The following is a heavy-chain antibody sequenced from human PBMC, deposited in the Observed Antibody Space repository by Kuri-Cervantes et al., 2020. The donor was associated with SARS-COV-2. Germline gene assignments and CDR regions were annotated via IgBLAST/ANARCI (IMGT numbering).Heavy chain of an antibody. CDR2: ISGSGGST. V-gene: IGHV3-23*01. CDR1: GFTFSSYA. CDR3: AKVDLSGDSSGQCFDY. J-gene: IGHJ4*02. Sequence: GGSLRLSCAASGFTFSSYAMSWVRQAPGKGLEWVSAISGSGGSTYYADSVKGRFTISRDNSKNTLYLQMNSLRAEDTAVYYCAKVDLSGDSSGQCFDYWGQGTLVTVSS. D-gene: IGHD3-22*01.